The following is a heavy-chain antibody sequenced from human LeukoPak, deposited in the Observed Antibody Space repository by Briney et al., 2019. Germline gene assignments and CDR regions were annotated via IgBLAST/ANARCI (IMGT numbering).Heavy chain of an antibody. V-gene: IGHV4-39*02. Sequence: SETLSLTCSVSGGSISVRSYYWGWIRQPPGKGLEWIGTIYYSGSTYHNAPLKSRVTISVDTSKNQFSLKLSSVTAADTAVYYCAREVGYCSDGSCYSGNWFDPWGQGTQVTVSS. D-gene: IGHD2-15*01. CDR1: GGSISVRSYY. CDR2: IYYSGST. J-gene: IGHJ5*02. CDR3: AREVGYCSDGSCYSGNWFDP.